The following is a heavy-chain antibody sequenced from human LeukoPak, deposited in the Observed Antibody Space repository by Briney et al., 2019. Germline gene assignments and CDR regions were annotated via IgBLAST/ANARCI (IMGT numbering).Heavy chain of an antibody. CDR1: GYTFTGYY. Sequence: ASVKVSCKASGYTFTGYYMHWMRQAPGQGLEWMGRINPNSGGTNYAQKFQGRVTMTRDTSISTAYIELSRLRSDDTALYYCARDITMVSYDYWGQGTLVTVSS. D-gene: IGHD3-10*01. V-gene: IGHV1-2*06. CDR2: INPNSGGT. J-gene: IGHJ4*02. CDR3: ARDITMVSYDY.